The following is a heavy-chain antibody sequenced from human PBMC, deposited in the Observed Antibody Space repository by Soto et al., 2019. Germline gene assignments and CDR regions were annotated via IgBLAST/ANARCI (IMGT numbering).Heavy chain of an antibody. J-gene: IGHJ4*02. Sequence: EVPLVESGGGSVQPGGSLRLSCVASGFTFTNYWMHWVRQVPGKGLVWVARVDSDGRGTSYADFVKGRFTISRDNAKNTLYLHMNSLRVEDTAMYYCGTVFEHWGQGIPVTVSS. CDR2: VDSDGRGT. CDR3: GTVFEH. V-gene: IGHV3-74*01. CDR1: GFTFTNYW.